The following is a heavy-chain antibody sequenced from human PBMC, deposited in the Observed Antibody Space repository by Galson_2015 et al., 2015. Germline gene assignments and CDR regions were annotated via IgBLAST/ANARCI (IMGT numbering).Heavy chain of an antibody. CDR2: IWYDGSNK. CDR3: AGMYSSSWYFYFDY. Sequence: SLRLSCAASGFTFSSYGMHWVRQAPGKGLEWVAVIWYDGSNKYYADSVKGRFTISRDNSKNTLYLQMNSLRAEDTAVYYCAGMYSSSWYFYFDYWGQGTLVTVSS. J-gene: IGHJ4*02. CDR1: GFTFSSYG. D-gene: IGHD6-13*01. V-gene: IGHV3-33*01.